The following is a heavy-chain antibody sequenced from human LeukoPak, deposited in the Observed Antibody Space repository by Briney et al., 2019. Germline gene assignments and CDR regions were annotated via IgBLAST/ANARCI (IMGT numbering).Heavy chain of an antibody. CDR2: IIPIFGTA. CDR1: GYTFTSYG. D-gene: IGHD6-19*01. CDR3: ARGGSSGWSLTPDFDY. J-gene: IGHJ4*02. Sequence: GASVKVSCKASGYTFTSYGISWVRQAPGQGLEWMGGIIPIFGTANYAQKFQGRVTITADESTSTAYMELSSLRSEDTAVYYCARGGSSGWSLTPDFDYWGQGTLVTVSS. V-gene: IGHV1-69*13.